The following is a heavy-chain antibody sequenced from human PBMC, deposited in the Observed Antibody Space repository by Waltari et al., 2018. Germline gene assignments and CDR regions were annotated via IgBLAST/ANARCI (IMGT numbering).Heavy chain of an antibody. CDR1: GGYFSGYY. J-gene: IGHJ6*03. D-gene: IGHD4-4*01. CDR3: ARTYSNYEYYYYYMDV. CDR2: INHSGST. Sequence: QVQLQQWGAGLLKPSETLSLTCAVYGGYFSGYYWSWIRQPPGKGLEWIGEINHSGSTNYNPALKSRVTISVDTSKNQFSLKLSSVTAADTAVYYCARTYSNYEYYYYYMDVWVKGTTVTVSS. V-gene: IGHV4-34*01.